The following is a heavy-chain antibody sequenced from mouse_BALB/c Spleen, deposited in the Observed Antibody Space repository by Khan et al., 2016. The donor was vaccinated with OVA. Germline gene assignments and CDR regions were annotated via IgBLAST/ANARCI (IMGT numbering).Heavy chain of an antibody. J-gene: IGHJ2*01. CDR2: IYTNVGST. CDR3: ARVGIIYYGNYAYYFDY. V-gene: IGHV5-6-3*01. CDR1: GFTFSSYG. D-gene: IGHD2-1*01. Sequence: EVELVESGGGLVQPGGSLKLSCAASGFTFSSYGMSWVRQTPDKRLELVETIYTNVGSTYYPDSVRGRFTISRDNAKNTLYLQMSSLKSEDTAMYYCARVGIIYYGNYAYYFDYWGQGTTLTVSS.